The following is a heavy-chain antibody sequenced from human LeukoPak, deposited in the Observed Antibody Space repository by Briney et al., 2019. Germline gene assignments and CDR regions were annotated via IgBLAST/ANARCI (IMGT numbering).Heavy chain of an antibody. CDR3: ARYSSQYYFDY. J-gene: IGHJ4*02. CDR2: IIPIFGTA. Sequence: VASVKVSCKASGGTFSSYAISWVRQAPGQGLEWMGRIIPIFGTANYAQKFQGRVTITTGESTSTAYMELSSLRSEDTAVYYCARYSSQYYFDYWGQGTLVTVSS. D-gene: IGHD6-13*01. CDR1: GGTFSSYA. V-gene: IGHV1-69*05.